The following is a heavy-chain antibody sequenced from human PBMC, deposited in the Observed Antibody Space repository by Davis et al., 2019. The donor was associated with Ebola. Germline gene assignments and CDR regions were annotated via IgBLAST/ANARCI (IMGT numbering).Heavy chain of an antibody. CDR2: ISSSSSYI. CDR1: GFTFSSYS. Sequence: LKIPCAASGFTFSSYSMNWVRQAPGKGLEWVSSISSSSSYIYYADSVKGRFTISRDNSKNTLYLQMNSLRAEDTAVYYCAKPVASSKYYFDYWGQGTLVTVSS. J-gene: IGHJ4*02. D-gene: IGHD5-12*01. CDR3: AKPVASSKYYFDY. V-gene: IGHV3-21*04.